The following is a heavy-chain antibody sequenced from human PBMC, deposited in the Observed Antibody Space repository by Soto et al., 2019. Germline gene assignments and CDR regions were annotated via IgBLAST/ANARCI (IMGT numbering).Heavy chain of an antibody. CDR1: GFTFSNYW. D-gene: IGHD2-15*01. V-gene: IGHV3-74*01. CDR3: ARGDCVGGTCYSLAGSFYYYMDV. CDR2: INSDGSVS. Sequence: EVQLVESGGGLVQPGGSLRLSCAASGFTFSNYWMYWVRQAPGKGLVWVSRINSDGSVSSYADSVKGRLTISRDNVKNTVDLQMDSLRAEDTAGYYCARGDCVGGTCYSLAGSFYYYMDVWGKGTTVTVFS. J-gene: IGHJ6*03.